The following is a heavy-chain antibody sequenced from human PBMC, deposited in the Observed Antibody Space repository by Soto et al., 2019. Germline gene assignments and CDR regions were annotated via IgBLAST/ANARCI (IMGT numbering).Heavy chain of an antibody. Sequence: PSETLSLTCTVSGGSISSGGYYWSWIRQHPGKGLEWIGYIYYSGSTYYNPSLKSRVTISVDTSKNQFSLKLSSVTAADTAVYYCARVYTRAGYYYVIDYWGQGTLVTVSS. CDR2: IYYSGST. CDR1: GGSISSGGYY. J-gene: IGHJ4*02. V-gene: IGHV4-31*02. CDR3: ARVYTRAGYYYVIDY. D-gene: IGHD3-10*02.